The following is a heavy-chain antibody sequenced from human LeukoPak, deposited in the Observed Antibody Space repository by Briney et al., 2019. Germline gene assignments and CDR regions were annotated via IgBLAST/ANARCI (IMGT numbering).Heavy chain of an antibody. CDR3: ARWDTYYYDSSGYYGY. Sequence: GESLKISCKGSGYRFTTYWIGWVRQMPGKGLEWMGIIYPGDSDTRYSPSFQGQVTISADKSISTAYLQWSSLKASDTAMYYCARWDTYYYDSSGYYGYWGQGTLVTVSS. CDR2: IYPGDSDT. V-gene: IGHV5-51*01. CDR1: GYRFTTYW. D-gene: IGHD3-22*01. J-gene: IGHJ4*02.